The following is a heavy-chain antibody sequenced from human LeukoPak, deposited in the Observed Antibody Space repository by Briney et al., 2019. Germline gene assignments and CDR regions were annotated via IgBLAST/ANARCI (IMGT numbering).Heavy chain of an antibody. D-gene: IGHD3-16*02. J-gene: IGHJ5*02. CDR3: ARGAQPYYDYVWGSYRHNWFDP. CDR1: GFTFSSYD. V-gene: IGHV3-33*01. Sequence: GGSLRLSCAASGFTFSSYDMQWVRQAPGKGLEWVAVIWYDGSNKYYADSVKGRFTISRDNSKNTLYLQMNSLRAEDTAVYYCARGAQPYYDYVWGSYRHNWFDPWGQGTLVTVSS. CDR2: IWYDGSNK.